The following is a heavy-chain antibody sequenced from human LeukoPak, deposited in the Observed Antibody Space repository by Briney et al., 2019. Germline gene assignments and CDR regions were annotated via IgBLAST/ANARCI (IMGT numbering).Heavy chain of an antibody. CDR3: ARGLDSGSPMMADYYGLDV. Sequence: GGSLRLSCAASGFTFSSYSMNWVRQAPGKGLEWVSSISSSSSYIYYADSVKGRFNIYRDNAKSSLFLQMNSLRAEDTAVYFCARGLDSGSPMMADYYGLDVWGQGTTVTVSS. CDR1: GFTFSSYS. D-gene: IGHD3-10*01. J-gene: IGHJ6*02. CDR2: ISSSSSYI. V-gene: IGHV3-21*04.